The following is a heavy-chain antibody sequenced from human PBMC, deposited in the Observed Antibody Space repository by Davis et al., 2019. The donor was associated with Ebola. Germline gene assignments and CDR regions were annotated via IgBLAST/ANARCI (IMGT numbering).Heavy chain of an antibody. CDR3: ARRLVGYPPNNWFDP. D-gene: IGHD3-22*01. Sequence: MPSETLSLTCAVSGGSISSSNWWSWVRQPPGKGLEWIGEIYHSGSTNYNPSLKSRVTISVDTSKNQFSLKLSSVTAADTAVYYCARRLVGYPPNNWFDPWGQGTLVTVSS. V-gene: IGHV4-4*02. CDR2: IYHSGST. J-gene: IGHJ5*02. CDR1: GGSISSSNW.